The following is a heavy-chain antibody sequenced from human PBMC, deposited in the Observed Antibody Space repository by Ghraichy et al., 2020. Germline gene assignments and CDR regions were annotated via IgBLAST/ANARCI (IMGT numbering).Heavy chain of an antibody. D-gene: IGHD6-13*01. CDR2: INGDGSGT. CDR3: TRERIVAASSYGLDV. Sequence: GGSLRLSCTASGFTFSDSWMHWVRQAPGKGLVWVSRINGDGSGTNYADSAKGRFTISRDNAKNTLFLQVNSLRAEDTAVYYCTRERIVAASSYGLDVWGQGTAVTVSS. J-gene: IGHJ6*02. CDR1: GFTFSDSW. V-gene: IGHV3-74*01.